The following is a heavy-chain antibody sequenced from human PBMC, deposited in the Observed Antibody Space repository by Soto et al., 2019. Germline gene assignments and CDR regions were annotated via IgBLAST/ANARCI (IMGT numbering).Heavy chain of an antibody. CDR2: ISGSSDFL. V-gene: IGHV3-21*01. Sequence: GSLRLSCAASGFTFSNSIINWVRQAPGQGLEWVSSISGSSDFLYYADSVKGRFTISRDTATNSLYLQMNSLRAKDTAVYYCATSTWYAFDIWGQGTMVTVSS. CDR1: GFTFSNSI. D-gene: IGHD6-13*01. CDR3: ATSTWYAFDI. J-gene: IGHJ3*02.